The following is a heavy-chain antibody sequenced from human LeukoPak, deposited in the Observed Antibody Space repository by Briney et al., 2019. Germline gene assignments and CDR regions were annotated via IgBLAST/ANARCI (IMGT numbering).Heavy chain of an antibody. D-gene: IGHD6-19*01. CDR3: ARSVQWLPY. Sequence: PSGGSLRLSCVASGFTFSSYEMNWLRQSPGKGLEWVSFISGSGTTMYYADSVKGRFTISRDNAKNSLYLQVNSLRAEDTAVYYCARSVQWLPYWGQGTLVTVSS. CDR2: ISGSGTTM. CDR1: GFTFSSYE. V-gene: IGHV3-48*03. J-gene: IGHJ4*02.